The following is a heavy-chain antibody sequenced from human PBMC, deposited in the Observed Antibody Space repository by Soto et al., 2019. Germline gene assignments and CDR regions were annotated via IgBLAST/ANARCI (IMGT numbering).Heavy chain of an antibody. CDR3: AKDYYDFWSGCMGV. V-gene: IGHV3-30*18. Sequence: GGSLRLSCAASGFTFSSYGMHWVRQAPGKGLEWVAVISYDGSNKYYADSVKGRFTISRDNSKNTLYLQMNSLRAEDTAVYYCAKDYYDFWSGCMGVWGQGTTVTVSS. J-gene: IGHJ6*02. CDR2: ISYDGSNK. D-gene: IGHD3-3*01. CDR1: GFTFSSYG.